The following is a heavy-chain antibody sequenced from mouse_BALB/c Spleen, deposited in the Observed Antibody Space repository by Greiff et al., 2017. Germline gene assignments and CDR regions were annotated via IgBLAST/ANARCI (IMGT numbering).Heavy chain of an antibody. CDR2: ISSGSSTI. CDR1: GFTFSSFG. Sequence: EVQLVESGGGLVQPGGSRKLSCAASGFTFSSFGMHWVRQAPEKGLEWVAYISSGSSTIYYADTVKGRFTISRDNPKNTLFLQMTSLRSEDTAMYYCARSLGYDDAMDYWGQGTSVTVSS. D-gene: IGHD2-2*01. J-gene: IGHJ4*01. V-gene: IGHV5-17*02. CDR3: ARSLGYDDAMDY.